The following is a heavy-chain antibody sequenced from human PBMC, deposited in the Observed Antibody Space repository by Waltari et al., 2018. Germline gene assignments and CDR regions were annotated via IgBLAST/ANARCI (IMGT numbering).Heavy chain of an antibody. CDR2: ISNDGNNK. Sequence: QMQLVESGGGVVQPGRSLRLSCAPSGFSFSNCNMHWVRQAPGQGLEWVAGISNDGNNKDYADSVKSRFTVSRENSKNTLYLQINSLRDDDTAVYYCVKYSGFDYFFDYWGLGTLVTVSS. V-gene: IGHV3-30*18. CDR1: GFSFSNCN. CDR3: VKYSGFDYFFDY. J-gene: IGHJ4*02. D-gene: IGHD5-12*01.